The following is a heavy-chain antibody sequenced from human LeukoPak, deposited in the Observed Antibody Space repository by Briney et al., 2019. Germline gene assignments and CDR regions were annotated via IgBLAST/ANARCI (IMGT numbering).Heavy chain of an antibody. CDR2: ISGSGIDT. J-gene: IGHJ4*02. V-gene: IGHV3-23*01. D-gene: IGHD3-10*01. Sequence: GGSLRLSCAASGFSFSSHAMSWVRQAPGKGLEWVSAISGSGIDTYYTDSLKGRFTTSRDNSKNTLDLQMNSLRAEDAALYYCAKGALVRGFHYYFDFWGQGALVTVSS. CDR1: GFSFSSHA. CDR3: AKGALVRGFHYYFDF.